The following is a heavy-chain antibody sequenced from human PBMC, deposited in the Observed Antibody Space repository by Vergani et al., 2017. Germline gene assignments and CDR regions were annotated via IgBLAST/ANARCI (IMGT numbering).Heavy chain of an antibody. CDR2: ISYDGSNK. CDR3: AREGHYDILTGYSGFDY. D-gene: IGHD3-9*01. V-gene: IGHV3-30*04. CDR1: GFTFSSYA. Sequence: QVQLVESGGGVVQPGRSLRLSCAASGFTFSSYAMHWVRQAPGKGLEWVAVISYDGSNKYYADSVKGRFTISGDNSKNTLYLQMNSLRAEDTAVYYCAREGHYDILTGYSGFDYWGQGTLVTVSS. J-gene: IGHJ4*02.